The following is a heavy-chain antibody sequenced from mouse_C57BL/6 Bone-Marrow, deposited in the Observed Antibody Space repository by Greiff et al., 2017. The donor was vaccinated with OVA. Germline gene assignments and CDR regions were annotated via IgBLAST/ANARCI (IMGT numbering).Heavy chain of an antibody. D-gene: IGHD2-4*01. Sequence: VHLVESGPGLVQPSQSLSITCTVSGFSLTSYGVHWVRQSPGKGLEWLGVIWSGGSTDYNAAFISRLSISKDNSKSQVFFKMNSLQADDTAIYYCARNDYHWYFDVWGTGTTVTVSS. CDR1: GFSLTSYG. CDR3: ARNDYHWYFDV. CDR2: IWSGGST. V-gene: IGHV2-2*01. J-gene: IGHJ1*03.